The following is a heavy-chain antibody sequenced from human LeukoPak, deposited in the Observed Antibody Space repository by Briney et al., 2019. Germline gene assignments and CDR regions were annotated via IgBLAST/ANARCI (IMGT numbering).Heavy chain of an antibody. CDR2: VYYSGTT. V-gene: IGHV4-38-2*02. J-gene: IGHJ3*02. Sequence: SETLSLTCTVSGYSISSGFYWGWIRQPPGKGLEWIGSVYYSGTTYYNPSLKSRVTMSVDTSKNQFSLKLRSVTAADTAVYYCARVGGITMIVVLITDAFDIWGQGTMVTVSS. CDR1: GYSISSGFY. D-gene: IGHD3-22*01. CDR3: ARVGGITMIVVLITDAFDI.